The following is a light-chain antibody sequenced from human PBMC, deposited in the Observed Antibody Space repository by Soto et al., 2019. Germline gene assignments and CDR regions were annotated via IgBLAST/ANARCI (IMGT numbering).Light chain of an antibody. J-gene: IGLJ2*01. V-gene: IGLV2-14*03. CDR2: DVS. CDR3: SSYTSTSTPVV. CDR1: SSDVGGYNY. Sequence: QSALTQAASVSGSPGQSSTISCTGTSSDVGGYNYVSWYQQHPGKAPKLMIYDVSNRPSGVSNRFSGSKSGNTASLTISGLQAEDEADYYCSSYTSTSTPVVFGGGTKLTVL.